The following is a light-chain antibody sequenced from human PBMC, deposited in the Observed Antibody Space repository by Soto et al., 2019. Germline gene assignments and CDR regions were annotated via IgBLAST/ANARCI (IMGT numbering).Light chain of an antibody. CDR2: LGS. J-gene: IGKJ2*01. Sequence: DIVMTQSPLSLPVTPREPASISCRSSQTLLHSNAYNYLDWYLQKPGQSPQLLIYLGSNRASGVPDRFSGSGSGTDFTLKISRVEAEDVGVYYCMQALQTPRTFGQGTKLEIK. V-gene: IGKV2-28*01. CDR3: MQALQTPRT. CDR1: QTLLHSNAYNY.